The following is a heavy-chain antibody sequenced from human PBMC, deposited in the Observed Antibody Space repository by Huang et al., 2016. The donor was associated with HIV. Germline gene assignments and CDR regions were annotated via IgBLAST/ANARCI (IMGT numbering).Heavy chain of an antibody. J-gene: IGHJ4*02. V-gene: IGHV3-30*02. Sequence: QVQLVESGGGVVQPGGSLRLSCAASGFTFATYGMHWVRQAPGKWLEWVAFIRSDGANKYYADSVKGRFTISRDKSKNTLFLQMNTLRPEDTALYYCAKIPPLHANLATSGPGPVDYWGQGTLVTVSS. D-gene: IGHD6-13*01. CDR1: GFTFATYG. CDR3: AKIPPLHANLATSGPGPVDY. CDR2: IRSDGANK.